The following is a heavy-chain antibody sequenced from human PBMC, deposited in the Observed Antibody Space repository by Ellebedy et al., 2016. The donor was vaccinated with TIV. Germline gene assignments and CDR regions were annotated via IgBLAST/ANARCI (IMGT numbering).Heavy chain of an antibody. CDR2: IKQDGSTR. Sequence: GESLKISCVASEFTFSDFYMAWVRRAPGKGLEWVANIKQDGSTRNYVDAVKGRFTISRDNSKNTLYLQMNSLRAEDTAVYYCAKGEGRLVSGNDYWGQGTLVTVSS. CDR3: AKGEGRLVSGNDY. V-gene: IGHV3-7*03. D-gene: IGHD1-14*01. CDR1: EFTFSDFY. J-gene: IGHJ4*02.